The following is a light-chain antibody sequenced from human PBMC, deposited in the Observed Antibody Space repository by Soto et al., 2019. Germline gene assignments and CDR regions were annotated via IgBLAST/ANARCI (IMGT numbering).Light chain of an antibody. Sequence: QSVLTQPPSVPAAPGQKVTISCSGSSSNIGNNYVSWYQQLPGTAPKVLIYDNNKRPSGIPDRFSGSKSGTSATLGITGLQTGDEADYYCGTWDSSLSTNWVFGGGTKLTVL. CDR2: DNN. CDR3: GTWDSSLSTNWV. J-gene: IGLJ3*02. V-gene: IGLV1-51*01. CDR1: SSNIGNNY.